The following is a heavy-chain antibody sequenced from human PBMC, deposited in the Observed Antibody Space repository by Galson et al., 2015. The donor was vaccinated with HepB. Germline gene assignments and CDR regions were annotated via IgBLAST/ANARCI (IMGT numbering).Heavy chain of an antibody. Sequence: SLRLSCAASGFTFSSYGMHWVRQAPGKGLEWVAFIRYDGSNKYYADSVKGRFTISRDNSKNTLYLQMNSLRAEDTAVYYCAKDRPYYYDSSGAGYWGQGTLVTVSS. V-gene: IGHV3-30*02. J-gene: IGHJ4*02. CDR3: AKDRPYYYDSSGAGY. CDR2: IRYDGSNK. D-gene: IGHD3-22*01. CDR1: GFTFSSYG.